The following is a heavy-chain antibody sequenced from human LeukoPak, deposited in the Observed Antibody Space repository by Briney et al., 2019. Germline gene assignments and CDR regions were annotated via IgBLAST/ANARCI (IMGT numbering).Heavy chain of an antibody. CDR2: MNPKSGVT. CDR1: GYTFSNYY. V-gene: IGHV1-2*02. Sequence: ASVKVSCKASGYTFSNYYIHWVRQAPGQGPEWVGWMNPKSGVTTYAQKFQGRVTMTRDTSITTAYMDLSRLTSDDTALYYCARGYTSERFDPWGQGTLVTVSS. J-gene: IGHJ5*02. D-gene: IGHD3-16*02. CDR3: ARGYTSERFDP.